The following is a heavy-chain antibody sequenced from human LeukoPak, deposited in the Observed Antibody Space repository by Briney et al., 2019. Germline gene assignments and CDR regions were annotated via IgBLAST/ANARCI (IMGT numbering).Heavy chain of an antibody. CDR3: ATSRGYCSSTSCYHPDY. CDR1: GFTFGSFG. CDR2: IRYDGSNK. J-gene: IGHJ4*02. D-gene: IGHD2-2*01. Sequence: GGSLRLSCAASGFTFGSFGMHWVRQAPGKGLEWVAFIRYDGSNKYYADSVKGRFTISRDNSKNTLYLQMNSLRAEDTAVYYCATSRGYCSSTSCYHPDYWGQGTLVTVSS. V-gene: IGHV3-30*02.